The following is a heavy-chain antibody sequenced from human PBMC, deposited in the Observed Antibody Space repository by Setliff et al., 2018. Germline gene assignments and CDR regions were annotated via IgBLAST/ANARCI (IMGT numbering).Heavy chain of an antibody. CDR1: GFTFSSYG. Sequence: PGGSLRLSCAASGFTFSSYGMHWVRQAPGKGLEWVAFIRYDGSNKYYADSVKGRFTISRDNSKNTLYLQMNSLRAEDTAVYYCAREPYYYDSSGYSKSYYFDYWGQGTLVTVSS. CDR2: IRYDGSNK. J-gene: IGHJ4*02. V-gene: IGHV3-30*02. D-gene: IGHD3-22*01. CDR3: AREPYYYDSSGYSKSYYFDY.